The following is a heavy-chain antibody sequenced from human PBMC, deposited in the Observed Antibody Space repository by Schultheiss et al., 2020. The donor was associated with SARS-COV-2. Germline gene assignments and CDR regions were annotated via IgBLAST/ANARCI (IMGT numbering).Heavy chain of an antibody. CDR2: IYYSGST. D-gene: IGHD1-26*01. CDR3: ARASGSYYYYGMDV. CDR1: GGSISSYY. V-gene: IGHV4-59*01. J-gene: IGHJ6*02. Sequence: SETLSLTCTVSGGSISSYYWTWIRQPPGKGLEWIGYIYYSGSTNYNPSLKSRVTISVDTSKNQFSLKLSSVTAADTAVYYCARASGSYYYYGMDVWGQGTTVTVSS.